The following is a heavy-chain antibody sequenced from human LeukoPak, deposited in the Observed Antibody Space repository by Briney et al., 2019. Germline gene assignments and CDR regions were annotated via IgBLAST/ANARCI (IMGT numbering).Heavy chain of an antibody. CDR3: VVGGSPGY. Sequence: GGSLRLSCAASGITFSSYVVHWVRQAPRKGLVWVSRISTDGYTTDYADFVQGRFTASRDNTKNTWSLEVNSLRAEDTAVYYCVVGGSPGYWGQGTLVTVSS. CDR2: ISTDGYTT. CDR1: GITFSSYV. D-gene: IGHD2-15*01. V-gene: IGHV3-74*01. J-gene: IGHJ4*02.